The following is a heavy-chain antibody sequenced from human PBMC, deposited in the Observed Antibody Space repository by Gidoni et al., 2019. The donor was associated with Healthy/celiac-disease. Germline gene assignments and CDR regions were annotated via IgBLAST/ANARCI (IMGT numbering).Heavy chain of an antibody. J-gene: IGHJ4*02. Sequence: QVQLQESGPGLVKPSETLSLTCAVSGYSISSGYYWGWIRPPPGKGLEWIGSIYHSGSTYYNPSLKSRVTISVDTSKNQFALKLSSVTAADTAVYYCARGGSLGVVTYFDYWGQGTLVTVSS. CDR3: ARGGSLGVVTYFDY. D-gene: IGHD3-3*01. V-gene: IGHV4-38-2*01. CDR2: IYHSGST. CDR1: GYSISSGYY.